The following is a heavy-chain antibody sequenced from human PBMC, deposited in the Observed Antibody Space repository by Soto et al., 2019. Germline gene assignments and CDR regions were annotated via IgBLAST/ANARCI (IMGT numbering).Heavy chain of an antibody. CDR3: ATGGRQWLVTSDFNY. D-gene: IGHD6-19*01. Sequence: KLVESGGGVVQPGRSLRLSCAASGFIFSDYAMHWVRQAPGKGLEWVAVVSHDGRNTHYADSVKGRFTISRDSSKNTVSLEMTSLRAEDTAVYYCATGGRQWLVTSDFNYWGQGSLVTVSS. CDR1: GFIFSDYA. J-gene: IGHJ4*02. V-gene: IGHV3-30*03. CDR2: VSHDGRNT.